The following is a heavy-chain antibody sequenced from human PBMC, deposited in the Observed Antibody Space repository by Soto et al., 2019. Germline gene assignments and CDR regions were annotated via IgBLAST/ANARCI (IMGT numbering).Heavy chain of an antibody. Sequence: GGSLRLSCAASGFTFSSYAMSWVRQAPGKGLEWVSAISGSGGSTYYADSVKGRFTISRDNSKNTLYLQMNSLRAEDTAVYYCAKDLSYCGGDCGGYYYYGMDVWGQGTTVTVSS. V-gene: IGHV3-23*01. CDR2: ISGSGGST. CDR3: AKDLSYCGGDCGGYYYYGMDV. D-gene: IGHD2-21*02. CDR1: GFTFSSYA. J-gene: IGHJ6*02.